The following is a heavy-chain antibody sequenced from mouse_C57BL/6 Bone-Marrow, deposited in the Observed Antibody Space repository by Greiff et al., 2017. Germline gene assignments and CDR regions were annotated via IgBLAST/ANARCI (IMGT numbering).Heavy chain of an antibody. Sequence: EVKVVESGGGLVKPGGSLKLSCAASGFTFSSYAMSWVRQTPEKRLEWVATISDGGSYTYYPDNVKGRFTISRDNAKNNLYLQMSHLKSEDTAMYYCAYYCGSSYGYFEVWGTGTTVTVSS. V-gene: IGHV5-4*03. D-gene: IGHD1-1*01. CDR1: GFTFSSYA. CDR2: ISDGGSYT. J-gene: IGHJ1*03. CDR3: AYYCGSSYGYFEV.